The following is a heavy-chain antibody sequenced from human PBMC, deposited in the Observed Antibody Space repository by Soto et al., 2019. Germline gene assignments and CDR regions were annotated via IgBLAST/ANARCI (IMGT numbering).Heavy chain of an antibody. V-gene: IGHV4-34*01. CDR3: ARQASGYYYGWFDP. CDR2: INHSGST. D-gene: IGHD3-22*01. J-gene: IGHJ5*02. CDR1: GGSFRGYY. Sequence: SETLSLTCAVYGGSFRGYYRSWIRQPPGKGLEWIGEINHSGSTNYNPSLKSRVTISVDTSKNQFSLKLSSVTAADTAVYYCARQASGYYYGWFDPWGQGTLVTVSS.